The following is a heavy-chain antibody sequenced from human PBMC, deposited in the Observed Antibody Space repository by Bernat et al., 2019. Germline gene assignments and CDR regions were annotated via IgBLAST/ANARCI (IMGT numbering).Heavy chain of an antibody. CDR2: ISSDGRST. D-gene: IGHD2/OR15-2a*01. V-gene: IGHV3-74*01. CDR1: GFTFSTNW. Sequence: EVQLVESGGGLVQPGGSLRLSCAASGFTFSTNWMHWVRQAPGQGLVWVSRISSDGRSTSYADSVKGRFTISRDNAKNTLYLQMNSLGAEDTAVYYCASLYGGFDPWGQGTLVTVSS. J-gene: IGHJ5*02. CDR3: ASLYGGFDP.